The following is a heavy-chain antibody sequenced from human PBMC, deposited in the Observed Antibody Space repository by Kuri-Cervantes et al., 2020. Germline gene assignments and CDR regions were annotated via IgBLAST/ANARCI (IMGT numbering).Heavy chain of an antibody. V-gene: IGHV3-11*01. D-gene: IGHD1-26*01. CDR2: ISSSGSTI. J-gene: IGHJ3*02. CDR3: ARVKLVVGGSHVGNAFDI. CDR1: GFTFSDYY. Sequence: GESLKISCAASGFTFSDYYMCWIRQAPGKGLEWVSYISSSGSTIYYADSVKGRFTISRDNAKNSLYLQMNSLRAEDTAVYYCARVKLVVGGSHVGNAFDIWGQGTMVTVSS.